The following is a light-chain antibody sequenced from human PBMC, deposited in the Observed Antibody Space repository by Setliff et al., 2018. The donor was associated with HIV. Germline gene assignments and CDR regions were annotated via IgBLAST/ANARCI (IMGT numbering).Light chain of an antibody. CDR2: DVS. Sequence: QSVLTQPASVSGSPGQSITISCTGTSSDVGDYNYVSWSQQHPGKAPKLMIYDVSKRPSGVSNRFSGAKSGNTASLTISGLQAEDEADYYCSSYTGSNTYIFGSGTKV. V-gene: IGLV2-14*01. J-gene: IGLJ1*01. CDR3: SSYTGSNTYI. CDR1: SSDVGDYNY.